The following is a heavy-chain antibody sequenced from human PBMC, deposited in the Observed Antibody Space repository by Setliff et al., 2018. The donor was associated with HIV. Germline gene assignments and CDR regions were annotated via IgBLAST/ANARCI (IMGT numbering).Heavy chain of an antibody. CDR3: AREAPDDYFDH. CDR1: GYTFSNYY. CDR2: INPGGDYR. Sequence: GASVKVSCKASGYTFSNYYVHWVRQAPGQGLEWVGMINPGGDYRSYTQKFQGRINLATASSTSTVYMELSSLRYEDAAVYYCAREAPDDYFDHWGPGTLVTVSS. V-gene: IGHV1-46*01. J-gene: IGHJ4*02.